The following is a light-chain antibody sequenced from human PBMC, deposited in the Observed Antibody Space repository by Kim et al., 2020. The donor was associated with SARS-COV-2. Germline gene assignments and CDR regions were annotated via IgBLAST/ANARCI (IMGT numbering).Light chain of an antibody. Sequence: NFMLTQPHSVSESPGKTVTISCTGSSGSIATNYVQWYQQRPGGAPTTVIYEDNRRPSGVPDRFSGSIDRSSNSASPTISGLKTEDEAEYYCQSYDSSNFGVFGGGTQLTVL. CDR1: SGSIATNY. V-gene: IGLV6-57*02. J-gene: IGLJ7*01. CDR3: QSYDSSNFGV. CDR2: EDN.